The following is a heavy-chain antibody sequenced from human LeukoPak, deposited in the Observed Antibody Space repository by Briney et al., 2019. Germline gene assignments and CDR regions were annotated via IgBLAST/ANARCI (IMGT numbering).Heavy chain of an antibody. D-gene: IGHD3-22*01. V-gene: IGHV3-53*01. CDR2: IYSGGST. Sequence: GGSLRLSRAASGFTVSSNYMSWVRQAPGKGLEWVSVIYSGGSTYYADSVKGRFTISRDNSKNTLYLQMNSLRAEDTAVYYCARGGPYYYDSSGYYSTYFDYWGQGTLVTVSS. CDR3: ARGGPYYYDSSGYYSTYFDY. CDR1: GFTVSSNY. J-gene: IGHJ4*02.